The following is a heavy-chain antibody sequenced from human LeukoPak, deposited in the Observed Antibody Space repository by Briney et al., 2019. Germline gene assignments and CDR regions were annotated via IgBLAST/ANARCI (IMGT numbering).Heavy chain of an antibody. Sequence: ASVKVSCKASGYTFSDYYIHWVRQAPGQGLEWMGWIHPNSGGTNYAQKFQGWVTVTRDTSITTAYMELSSPRSDDTAIYYCARQWLNGLDVWGQGTTVTVSS. V-gene: IGHV1-2*04. CDR1: GYTFSDYY. CDR2: IHPNSGGT. CDR3: ARQWLNGLDV. J-gene: IGHJ6*02. D-gene: IGHD6-19*01.